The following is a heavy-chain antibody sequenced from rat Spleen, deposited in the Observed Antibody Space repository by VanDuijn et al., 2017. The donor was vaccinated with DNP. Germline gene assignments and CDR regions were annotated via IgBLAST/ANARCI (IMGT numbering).Heavy chain of an antibody. D-gene: IGHD3-1*01. CDR2: ISYDGSST. CDR1: GFTFSDYN. V-gene: IGHV5-7*01. Sequence: EVQLVESGGGLVQPGRSLKLSCAASGFTFSDYNMAWVRQAPKKGLEWVATISYDGSSTYYRDSVKGRFTISRDNAKSTLYLQMNSLRSEDTATYYCTRVSSPIQAMDAWGQGTSVTVSS. J-gene: IGHJ4*01. CDR3: TRVSSPIQAMDA.